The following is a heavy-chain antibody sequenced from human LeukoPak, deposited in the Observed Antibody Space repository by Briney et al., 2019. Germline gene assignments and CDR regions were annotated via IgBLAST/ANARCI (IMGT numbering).Heavy chain of an antibody. Sequence: SETLSLTCTVSGYSISSGYYWGWIRQPPGKGLEWIGSIYHSGSTYYNPSLKSRVTISVDTSKNQLSLKLSSVTAADRALYYCARQTTSGYLDYWGQGTPVTVS. J-gene: IGHJ4*02. CDR2: IYHSGST. CDR3: ARQTTSGYLDY. D-gene: IGHD3-22*01. CDR1: GYSISSGYY. V-gene: IGHV4-38-2*02.